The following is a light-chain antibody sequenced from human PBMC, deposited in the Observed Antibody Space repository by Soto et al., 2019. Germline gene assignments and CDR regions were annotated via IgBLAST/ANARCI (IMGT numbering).Light chain of an antibody. CDR3: SSYSTSSTLV. Sequence: QSALTQPASVSGSPGQSITISCTGTSSDVGGYRYVSWYQQHPGKAPKLMIYDVSSRPSGVSNRFSGSKSGNTASLTISGLQAEDEAGYYSSSYSTSSTLVFGGGTKLTVL. CDR2: DVS. J-gene: IGLJ2*01. V-gene: IGLV2-14*01. CDR1: SSDVGGYRY.